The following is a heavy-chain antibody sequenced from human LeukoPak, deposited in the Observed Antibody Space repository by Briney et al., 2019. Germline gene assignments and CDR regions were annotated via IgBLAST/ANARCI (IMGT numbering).Heavy chain of an antibody. CDR1: GFTFSSYG. D-gene: IGHD4-23*01. V-gene: IGHV3-30*03. CDR3: ARDDVIPIYGGNSMDV. CDR2: ISYDGSNK. J-gene: IGHJ6*02. Sequence: GGSLRLSCAASGFTFSSYGMHWVRQAPGKGLEWVAVISYDGSNKYYADSVKGRFTISRDNSKNTLYLQMNSLRAEDTAVYYCARDDVIPIYGGNSMDVWGQGTTVTVSS.